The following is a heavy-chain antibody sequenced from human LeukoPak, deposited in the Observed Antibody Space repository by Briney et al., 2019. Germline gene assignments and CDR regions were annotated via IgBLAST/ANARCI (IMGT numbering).Heavy chain of an antibody. CDR1: GFTFSTYN. J-gene: IGHJ4*02. D-gene: IGHD4-11*01. CDR2: ISGSGGST. V-gene: IGHV3-23*01. CDR3: AKFRSVTLEYFDY. Sequence: PGGSLRLSCEASGFTFSTYNMVWVRQAPGMGLEWVSAISGSGGSTYYADSVKGRFTISRDNSKNTLYLQMNSLRAEDTAVYYCAKFRSVTLEYFDYWGQGTLVTVSS.